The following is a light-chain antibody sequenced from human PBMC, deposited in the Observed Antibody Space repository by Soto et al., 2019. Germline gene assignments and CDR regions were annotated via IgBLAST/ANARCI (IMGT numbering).Light chain of an antibody. CDR3: QQHGSSRPFT. J-gene: IGKJ2*01. Sequence: VVMTQSPATLSVSPWERATLSCRASQSVRGNLAWYQQKPGQAPRLLMYDSSTRATGIPARFSGGGSGAEYTLTISSLQSEDFAVYYCQQHGSSRPFTFGQGTKVDIK. V-gene: IGKV3-15*01. CDR1: QSVRGN. CDR2: DSS.